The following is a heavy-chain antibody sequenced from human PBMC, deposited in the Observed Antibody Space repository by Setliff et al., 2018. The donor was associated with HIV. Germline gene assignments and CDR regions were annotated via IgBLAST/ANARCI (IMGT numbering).Heavy chain of an antibody. CDR3: AKDRFSDSSAPGDAFDV. Sequence: GGSLRLSCAASGFTFSNYAMHWVRQAPGKGLEWVAVISYDGSNKYYADSVEGRFTVSRDNSKNTLYLQLNSLRAEDTAVYYCAKDRFSDSSAPGDAFDVWGVGTLVTVSS. V-gene: IGHV3-30-3*01. D-gene: IGHD3-22*01. CDR2: ISYDGSNK. CDR1: GFTFSNYA. J-gene: IGHJ3*01.